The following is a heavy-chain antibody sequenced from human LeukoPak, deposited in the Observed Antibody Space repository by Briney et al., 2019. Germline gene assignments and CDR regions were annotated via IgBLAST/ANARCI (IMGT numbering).Heavy chain of an antibody. V-gene: IGHV3-23*01. CDR3: ARSLSSRFSGPRRPYYFDS. Sequence: SSSSYYWGWIRQPPGKGLQWVSGISSSGGSTYYVDSVKGRFTISTDNSKNTLYLQMNSLRAEDTAVYHCARSLSSRFSGPRRPYYFDSWGQGTLVTVSS. J-gene: IGHJ4*02. CDR2: ISSSGGST. CDR1: SSSSYY. D-gene: IGHD3-16*02.